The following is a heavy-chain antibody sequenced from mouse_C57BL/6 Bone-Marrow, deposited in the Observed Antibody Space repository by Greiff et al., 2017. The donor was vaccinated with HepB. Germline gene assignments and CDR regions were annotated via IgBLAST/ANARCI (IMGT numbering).Heavy chain of an antibody. CDR2: ISGGGDYI. CDR1: GFTFSSYA. J-gene: IGHJ3*01. D-gene: IGHD2-5*01. Sequence: EVMLVESGEGLVKPGGSLKLSCAASGFTFSSYAMSWVRQTPEKRLEWVAYISGGGDYIYYADTVKGRFTISRDNARNTLYLQMSSLKSEDTAMYYCTRDLYYSNRFAYWGQGTLVTVSA. CDR3: TRDLYYSNRFAY. V-gene: IGHV5-9-1*02.